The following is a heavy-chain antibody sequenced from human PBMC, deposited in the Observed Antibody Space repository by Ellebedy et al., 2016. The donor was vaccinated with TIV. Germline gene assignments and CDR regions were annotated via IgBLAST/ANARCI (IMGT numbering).Heavy chain of an antibody. CDR1: GYTFSNYG. J-gene: IGHJ6*02. V-gene: IGHV3-33*01. CDR3: ARAADDLWTGNYYYYYGMDV. Sequence: GGSLRLXCAASGYTFSNYGMHWVRQTPGKGLEWVAVIWCDGSNKYYGDSMKGRFTISRDNSKNTLYLQMNSLRAEDTAVYYCARAADDLWTGNYYYYYGMDVWGQGTMVTVSS. D-gene: IGHD3/OR15-3a*01. CDR2: IWCDGSNK.